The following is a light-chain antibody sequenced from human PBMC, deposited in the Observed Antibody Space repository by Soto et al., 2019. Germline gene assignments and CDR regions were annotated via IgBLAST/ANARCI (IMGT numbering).Light chain of an antibody. V-gene: IGLV2-14*01. CDR3: SSYTSSSTRV. J-gene: IGLJ3*02. Sequence: QSALTQHASVSGSPGQSITISCTGTSVDVGGYNYVSWYQQHPGKAPKLMIYEVSNRPSGVSNRFSGSKSGNTASLTISGLQAEDEADYYCSSYTSSSTRVFGVGTQLTVL. CDR2: EVS. CDR1: SVDVGGYNY.